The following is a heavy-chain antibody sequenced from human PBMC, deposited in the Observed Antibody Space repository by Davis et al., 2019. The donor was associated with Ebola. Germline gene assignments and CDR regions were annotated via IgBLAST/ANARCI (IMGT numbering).Heavy chain of an antibody. D-gene: IGHD3-22*01. Sequence: SVKVSCKSSGGTFSSFAVGWVRQAPGQGLEWMGGIIPMFRSPNYAQKFQSRLTITADESPRTVYMELSSLRSEDTAVYYCARVETGYYFDSSDSPSWFDPWGQGTQVTVSS. CDR1: GGTFSSFA. J-gene: IGHJ5*02. CDR3: ARVETGYYFDSSDSPSWFDP. V-gene: IGHV1-69*13. CDR2: IIPMFRSP.